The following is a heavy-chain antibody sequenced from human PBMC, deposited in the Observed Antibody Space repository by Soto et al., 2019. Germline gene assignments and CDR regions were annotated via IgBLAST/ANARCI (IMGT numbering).Heavy chain of an antibody. CDR2: IGGGGTDT. D-gene: IGHD1-20*01. J-gene: IGHJ5*01. CDR1: SFTLGDFA. CDR3: AKDAVPYNGKWDWFDS. V-gene: IGHV3-23*01. Sequence: DVQLLESGGGLVQPGGSLKSSGPALSFTLGDFAMAGSRQAPGKGRGGVSSIGGGGTDTYYADSVKGRFTISRDNSKNTLYLQMDSLRDEDTAVYYCAKDAVPYNGKWDWFDSWGQGTLVIVSS.